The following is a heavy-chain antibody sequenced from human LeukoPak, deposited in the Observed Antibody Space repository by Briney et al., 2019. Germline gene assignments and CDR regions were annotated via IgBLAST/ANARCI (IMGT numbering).Heavy chain of an antibody. CDR2: IYYSGST. V-gene: IGHV4-59*01. D-gene: IGHD3-16*01. J-gene: IGHJ6*03. CDR3: ARETSQKGAHYMDV. CDR1: GGSISSYY. Sequence: SETLSLTCTVSGGSISSYYWGWIRQPPGKGLEWIGYIYYSGSTNYNPSLKSRVTISVDTSKNQFSLKLSSVTAADTAVYYCARETSQKGAHYMDVWGKGTTVTISS.